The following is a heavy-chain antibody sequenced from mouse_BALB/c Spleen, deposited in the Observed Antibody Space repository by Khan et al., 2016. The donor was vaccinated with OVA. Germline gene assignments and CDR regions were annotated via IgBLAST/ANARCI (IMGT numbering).Heavy chain of an antibody. J-gene: IGHJ3*01. CDR3: ARGGGNDRFAY. Sequence: QVQLQQSGPEVVRPGVSVKISCKGSGYTFTDYAMHWVKQSHAKSLEWIGVISTHYGNIDYNQKFKDKATMTVDKSSNTAYMELARFTSEDPAMYYCARGGGNDRFAYWGQGTLVTVSA. CDR1: GYTFTDYA. V-gene: IGHV1S137*01. CDR2: ISTHYGNI. D-gene: IGHD2-2*01.